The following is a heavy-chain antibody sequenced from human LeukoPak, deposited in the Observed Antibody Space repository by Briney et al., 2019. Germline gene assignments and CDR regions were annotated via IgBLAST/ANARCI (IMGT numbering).Heavy chain of an antibody. CDR2: INPNCGTT. V-gene: IGHV1-46*01. J-gene: IGHJ4*03. CDR3: ARGVGSCRNFFDY. D-gene: IGHD3-10*01. CDR1: GYIFTSYS. Sequence: ASVKVSCKASGYIFTSYSMHWVRRAPGQGLEWMGIINPNCGTTNYAQKFQGRVTMTRDTSTSTVYMDLSSLRSEDTAVYYCARGVGSCRNFFDYWGHGTLVTVSS.